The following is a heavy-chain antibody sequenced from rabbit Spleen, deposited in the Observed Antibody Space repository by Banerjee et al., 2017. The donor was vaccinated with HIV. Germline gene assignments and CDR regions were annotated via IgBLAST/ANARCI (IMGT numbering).Heavy chain of an antibody. CDR2: ITGGGRGAA. CDR3: AREIGDVYFDL. V-gene: IGHV1S40*01. Sequence: QSLEESGGDLVKPGASLTLTCTASGVSFSSSSYMCWVRQAPGKGLELIACITGGGRGAAWYASWAKGRFTISKTSSTTVTLQMTRLTAADTATYFCAREIGDVYFDLWGQGTLVTVS. CDR1: GVSFSSSSY. D-gene: IGHD2-1*01. J-gene: IGHJ4*01.